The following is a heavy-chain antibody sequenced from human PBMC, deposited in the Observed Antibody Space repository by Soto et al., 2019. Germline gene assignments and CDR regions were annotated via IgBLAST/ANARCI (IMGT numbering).Heavy chain of an antibody. Sequence: QVQLVQSGAEVEMPGASVKVSCTTSGYTFTRYGVTWLRQAPGRRLESMGSISAKHDNTNYAHNLQGRITMTTDISTTTAYMELRSLRSDDTAIYYCARAESDPLLWYGEPYGTPPQTFDYWGQGTMLTVSS. V-gene: IGHV1-18*01. D-gene: IGHD3-10*01. CDR1: GYTFTRYG. CDR2: ISAKHDNT. J-gene: IGHJ4*02. CDR3: ARAESDPLLWYGEPYGTPPQTFDY.